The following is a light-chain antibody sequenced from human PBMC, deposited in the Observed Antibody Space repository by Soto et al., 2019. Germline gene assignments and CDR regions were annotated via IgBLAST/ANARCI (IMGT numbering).Light chain of an antibody. Sequence: QSALTQPASVSGSPGQSITISCTGTSSDVGGYNYVSWYQQHPGKAPKLMIYDVSNRPSGVSNRFSGSKSGNTASLTISGLQAEDEADYYCSSYTSSSTLXVFXTGTKVTVL. CDR2: DVS. CDR1: SSDVGGYNY. J-gene: IGLJ1*01. V-gene: IGLV2-14*01. CDR3: SSYTSSSTLXV.